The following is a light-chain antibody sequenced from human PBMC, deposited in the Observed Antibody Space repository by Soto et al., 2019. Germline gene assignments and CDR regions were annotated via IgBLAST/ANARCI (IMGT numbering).Light chain of an antibody. V-gene: IGKV1-12*01. CDR1: QSVTTW. J-gene: IGKJ3*01. Sequence: DIQMTQSPSFVSASVGDRVTITCRASQSVTTWLAWYQQRPGKAPRLLIHSASSLRSGVPSRFSGSGSGAEFTLTIGSLHPEDEATYFCQQGSYFPFTFGPGTTVAI. CDR2: SAS. CDR3: QQGSYFPFT.